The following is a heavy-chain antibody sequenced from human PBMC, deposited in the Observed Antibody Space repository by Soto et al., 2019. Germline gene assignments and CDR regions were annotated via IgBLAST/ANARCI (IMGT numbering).Heavy chain of an antibody. J-gene: IGHJ6*02. V-gene: IGHV1-2*02. CDR3: ARSIAAAGTHYYYGMDV. D-gene: IGHD6-13*01. CDR1: GYAFTGYY. CDR2: INPNSGGT. Sequence: XSVKVSCKSSGYAFTGYYMHWVRQAPGQVLECMGWINPNSGGTNYAQKFQGRVTMTRDTSISTAYMELSRLRSDDTAVYYCARSIAAAGTHYYYGMDVWGQGTTVTVS.